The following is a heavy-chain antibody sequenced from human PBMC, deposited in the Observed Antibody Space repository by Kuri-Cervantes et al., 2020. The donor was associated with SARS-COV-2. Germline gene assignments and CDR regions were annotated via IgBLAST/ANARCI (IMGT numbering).Heavy chain of an antibody. CDR3: TTDSITGPIMDV. J-gene: IGHJ6*03. V-gene: IGHV3-15*01. D-gene: IGHD1-20*01. Sequence: GESLKISCAASGFTFSNAWMSWVRQAPGKGLEWVGRIKSKTDGGTTDYAAPVKGRFTISRDDSKNTLYLQMNSLKTEDTAVYYCTTDSITGPIMDVWGKGTTVTGSS. CDR1: GFTFSNAW. CDR2: IKSKTDGGTT.